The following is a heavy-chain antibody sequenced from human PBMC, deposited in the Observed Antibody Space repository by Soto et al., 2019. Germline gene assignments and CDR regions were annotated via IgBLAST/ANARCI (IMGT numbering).Heavy chain of an antibody. D-gene: IGHD3-3*01. CDR2: IYWYDDK. CDR1: GFSLTTSGVG. CDR3: AHRVLRTVFGLVTTTAIYFDF. Sequence: QITLNESGPTVVRPTETLTLTCRFSGFSLTTSGVGVGWVRQSPGKAPEWLALIYWYDDKRYSESLKSRLTITKDTSNNQVVLTVANLDPTDTATYFCAHRVLRTVFGLVTTTAIYFDFWGQGTPVAVSS. J-gene: IGHJ4*02. V-gene: IGHV2-5*01.